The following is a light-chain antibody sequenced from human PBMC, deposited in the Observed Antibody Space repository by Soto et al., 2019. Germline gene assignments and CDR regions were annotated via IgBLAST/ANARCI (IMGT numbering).Light chain of an antibody. Sequence: QSVLTQSPSASASLGASVKLTCTLSSGHSSYAIAWHQQQPEKGPRYWMKLNSDGSHSKGDGIPDRFSGSSSGAERYLAISSLHSEDEADYYCQTWGTGVVFGGGTKLTVL. J-gene: IGLJ2*01. CDR1: SGHSSYA. V-gene: IGLV4-69*01. CDR3: QTWGTGVV. CDR2: LNSDGSH.